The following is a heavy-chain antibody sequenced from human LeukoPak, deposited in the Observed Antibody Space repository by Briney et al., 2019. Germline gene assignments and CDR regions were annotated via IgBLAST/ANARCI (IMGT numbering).Heavy chain of an antibody. CDR2: INPNSGGT. CDR1: GYTFTGYY. J-gene: IGHJ4*02. Sequence: ASVKVSCKASGYTFTGYYMHWVRQAPGQGLEWMGWINPNSGGTNYAQKFQGRVTMTRDTSTSTVYMELSSLRSEDTAVYYCARGGSSGPLGGYFDYWGQGTLVTVSS. V-gene: IGHV1-2*02. D-gene: IGHD2-15*01. CDR3: ARGGSSGPLGGYFDY.